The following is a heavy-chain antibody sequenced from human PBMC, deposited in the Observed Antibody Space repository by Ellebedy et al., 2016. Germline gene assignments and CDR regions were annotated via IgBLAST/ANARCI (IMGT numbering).Heavy chain of an antibody. CDR3: AKWNGGWYAFEV. CDR2: VFHTGTT. D-gene: IGHD6-19*01. J-gene: IGHJ3*01. V-gene: IGHV4-59*02. CDR1: GGSVSSDY. Sequence: SEILSLTCNVSGGSVSSDYWNWIRRPSGKGLEWIGYVFHTGTTNYNPSLKSRVTMSVDTSKSQFSLRLTSVTAADTAVYYCAKWNGGWYAFEVWGQGTMVTVSS.